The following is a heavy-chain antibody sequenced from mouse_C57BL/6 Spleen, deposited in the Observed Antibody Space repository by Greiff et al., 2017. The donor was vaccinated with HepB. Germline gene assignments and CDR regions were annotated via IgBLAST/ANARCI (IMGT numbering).Heavy chain of an antibody. D-gene: IGHD2-12*01. CDR1: GYAFTNYL. J-gene: IGHJ4*01. V-gene: IGHV1-54*01. Sequence: QVQLKQSGAELVRPGTSVKVSCKASGYAFTNYLIEWVKQRPGQGLEWIGVINPGSGGTNYNEKFKGKATLTADKSSSTAYMQLSSLTSEDSAVYFCAREAYSPSYAMDYWGQGTSVTVSS. CDR3: AREAYSPSYAMDY. CDR2: INPGSGGT.